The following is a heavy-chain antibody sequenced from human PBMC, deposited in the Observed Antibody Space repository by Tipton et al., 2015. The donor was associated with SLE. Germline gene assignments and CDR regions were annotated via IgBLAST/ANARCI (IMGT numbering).Heavy chain of an antibody. CDR1: GFTFSDYY. Sequence: QLVQSGGGLVQPGGSLRLSCAASGFTFSDYYMSWIRQAPGKGLEWVSYISSSGSTIYYADSVKGRFTISRDNAKNSLYLQMNSLRAEDTAVYYCARDLQYCSSTSCYKGGGLSDYWGQGTLVTVSS. CDR3: ARDLQYCSSTSCYKGGGLSDY. D-gene: IGHD2-2*01. V-gene: IGHV3-11*04. CDR2: ISSSGSTI. J-gene: IGHJ4*02.